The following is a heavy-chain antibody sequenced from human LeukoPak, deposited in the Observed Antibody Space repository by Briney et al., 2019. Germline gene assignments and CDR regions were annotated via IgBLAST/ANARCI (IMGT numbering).Heavy chain of an antibody. CDR1: GYTFTIYG. CDR3: ARDADGSGTLLDY. Sequence: ASVRVSCKASGYTFTIYGISWVRQAPGQGLEWMGWINADDGDTRYAQNFQGRVTVTTDTSTTTAYMDLRSLRSDDTAVYYCARDADGSGTLLDYWSQGTLVTVSS. J-gene: IGHJ4*02. CDR2: INADDGDT. D-gene: IGHD3-10*01. V-gene: IGHV1-18*01.